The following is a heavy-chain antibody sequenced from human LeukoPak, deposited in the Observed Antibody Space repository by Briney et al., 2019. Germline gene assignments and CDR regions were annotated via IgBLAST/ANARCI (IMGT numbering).Heavy chain of an antibody. J-gene: IGHJ6*04. CDR3: AELGITMIGGV. CDR1: GFTFSTYE. CDR2: ISSSGSTI. Sequence: QAGGSLRLSCAASGFTFSTYEMNWVRQAPGKGLEWVSYISSSGSTIYYADSVQGRFTMSRDNAKNSLYLQMNSLRAEDTAVYYCAELGITMIGGVWGKGTTVTISS. V-gene: IGHV3-48*03. D-gene: IGHD3-10*02.